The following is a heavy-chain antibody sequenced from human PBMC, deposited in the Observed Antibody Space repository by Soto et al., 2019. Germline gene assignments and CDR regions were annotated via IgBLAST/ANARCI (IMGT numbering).Heavy chain of an antibody. Sequence: QVQLVQSGAEVKKPGASVKVSCKASGYTFTSYDINWVRQATGQGLEWMGWMNPNSGNTAYAQTFQGRVTMTRNTSKSTAYMELSSLRSEDTAVYYCVRGVWGKLCFDPWGQGSLVTVSS. CDR3: VRGVWGKLCFDP. CDR1: GYTFTSYD. CDR2: MNPNSGNT. D-gene: IGHD3-16*01. J-gene: IGHJ5*02. V-gene: IGHV1-8*01.